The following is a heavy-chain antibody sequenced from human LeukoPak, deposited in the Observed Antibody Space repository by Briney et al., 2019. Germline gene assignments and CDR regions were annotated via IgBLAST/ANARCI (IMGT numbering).Heavy chain of an antibody. CDR3: ARYGGAYDSSGYSY. Sequence: SVKVSCKASGGIVNSYAISWARQAPGQGLEWMGRIIPIFGTTNYAQKFQGRVTITTDESTGTAYMELSSLRSEDTAVYYCARYGGAYDSSGYSYWGQGTLVTVSS. J-gene: IGHJ4*02. CDR1: GGIVNSYA. V-gene: IGHV1-69*05. CDR2: IIPIFGTT. D-gene: IGHD3-22*01.